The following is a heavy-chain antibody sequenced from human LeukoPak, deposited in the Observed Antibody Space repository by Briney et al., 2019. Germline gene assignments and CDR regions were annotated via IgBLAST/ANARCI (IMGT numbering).Heavy chain of an antibody. J-gene: IGHJ4*02. CDR3: ARDGSSWYRFDY. Sequence: GGSLRLSRAASGFTFSSYSMNWVRQAPGKGPEWVSSISSSSSYIYYAVSVKGRFTISRDNAKNSLYLQMNSLRAEDTAVYYCARDGSSWYRFDYWGQGTLVTVSS. CDR1: GFTFSSYS. V-gene: IGHV3-21*01. CDR2: ISSSSSYI. D-gene: IGHD6-13*01.